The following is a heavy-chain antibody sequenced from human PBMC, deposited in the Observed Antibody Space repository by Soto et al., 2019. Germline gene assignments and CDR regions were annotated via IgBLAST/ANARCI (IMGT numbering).Heavy chain of an antibody. CDR2: ISGFNGQT. Sequence: QVRLVRPGPEWKKPGASVKVSCKAPGNTFASHGFSWVRRAPGQGLEGLGWISGFNGQTNYALKFQGRVTLTTDTSTSTAYMELRSLRSDDTAVYFCARVDPRGVAVVRDYWGQGTMVTVSS. J-gene: IGHJ4*02. CDR3: ARVDPRGVAVVRDY. V-gene: IGHV1-18*01. D-gene: IGHD3-10*01. CDR1: GNTFASHG.